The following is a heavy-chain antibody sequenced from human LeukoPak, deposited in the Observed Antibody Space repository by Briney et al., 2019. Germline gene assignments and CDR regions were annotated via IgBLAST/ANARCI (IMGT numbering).Heavy chain of an antibody. CDR3: ARDGQQLGF. V-gene: IGHV3-7*04. J-gene: IGHJ4*02. D-gene: IGHD6-13*01. Sequence: GGSLRLSCVASGFTFSSYWMSWVRQAPGKGLEWVANIKQDGSEKYYVDSVKGRFTISRDNAKNSLYLHMNSLRVEDTAVDYCARDGQQLGFWGQGTLVIVSS. CDR1: GFTFSSYW. CDR2: IKQDGSEK.